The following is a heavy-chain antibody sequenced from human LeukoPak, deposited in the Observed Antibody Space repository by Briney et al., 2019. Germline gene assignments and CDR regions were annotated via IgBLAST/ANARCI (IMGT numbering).Heavy chain of an antibody. CDR1: GFTFSSYW. D-gene: IGHD2-15*01. CDR3: ARGSEGYCSGGGCYYGMDV. V-gene: IGHV3-21*01. J-gene: IGHJ6*01. CDR2: ISSSSSYI. Sequence: GGSLRLSCAASGFTFSSYWMHWVRQVPGKGLEWVSYISSSSSYIYYADSVKGRFTISRDNAENSLYLQMNSLRAEDTAVYYCARGSEGYCSGGGCYYGMDVWGQGTTVTVSS.